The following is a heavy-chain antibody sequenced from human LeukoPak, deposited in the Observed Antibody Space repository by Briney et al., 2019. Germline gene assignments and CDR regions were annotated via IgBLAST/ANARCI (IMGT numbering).Heavy chain of an antibody. J-gene: IGHJ4*02. CDR1: GYTLTELA. Sequence: ASVKVSCKVSGYTLTELAIHWVRQAPGKGLEWMGGFDPEDVETIYAQKFQGRVTMTEDTYTDTAYMELSSLRSKDTAVYYCATYSGYAAYWGQGTLVSVSS. V-gene: IGHV1-24*01. CDR2: FDPEDVET. CDR3: ATYSGYAAY. D-gene: IGHD5-12*01.